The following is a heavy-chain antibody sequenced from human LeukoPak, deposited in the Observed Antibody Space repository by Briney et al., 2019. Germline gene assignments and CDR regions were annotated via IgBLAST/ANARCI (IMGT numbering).Heavy chain of an antibody. CDR3: ARVTVAGTFDY. V-gene: IGHV3-11*01. J-gene: IGHJ4*02. D-gene: IGHD6-19*01. CDR2: ISPSGDII. Sequence: PGGSLRLSCAASGFTFSDYYISWIRQAPGKGLEWVSDISPSGDIISHADSVKGRFIISRDYAKESLHLQMNSLRVEDSAVYYCARVTVAGTFDYWGQGTQVTVSS. CDR1: GFTFSDYY.